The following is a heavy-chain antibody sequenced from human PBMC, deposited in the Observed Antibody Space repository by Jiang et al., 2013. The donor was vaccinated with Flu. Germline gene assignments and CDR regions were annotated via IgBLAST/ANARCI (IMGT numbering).Heavy chain of an antibody. Sequence: LLKPSETLSLTCTVSGDSVSSGGYHWSWIRQPPGKGLEWIGFLYDSGGTHHNPSLKSRLTISVDTSKNQFSLKLSSVTAADTAVYYCVTYVGGYGGTGFWGQGTLVTVSS. CDR3: VTYVGGYGGTGF. D-gene: IGHD4-23*01. J-gene: IGHJ4*02. V-gene: IGHV4-61*08. CDR1: GDSVSSGGYH. CDR2: LYDSGGT.